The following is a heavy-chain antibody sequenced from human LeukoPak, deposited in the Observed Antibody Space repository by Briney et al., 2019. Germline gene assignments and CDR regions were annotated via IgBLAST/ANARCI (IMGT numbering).Heavy chain of an antibody. V-gene: IGHV5-51*01. J-gene: IGHJ5*02. CDR3: ARLVSGVGNWFDP. Sequence: GESLKIFCKGSGYSFTSYWIVWVRQMPGKGLEWMGIIYPGDSDTRYSPSFQGQVTLSADKSISTAYLQWSSLKASDTAMYYCARLVSGVGNWFDPWGQGTLVTVSS. D-gene: IGHD1-26*01. CDR2: IYPGDSDT. CDR1: GYSFTSYW.